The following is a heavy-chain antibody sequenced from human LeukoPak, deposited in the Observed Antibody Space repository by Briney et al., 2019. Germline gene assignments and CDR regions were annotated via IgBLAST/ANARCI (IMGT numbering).Heavy chain of an antibody. Sequence: GGSLRLSCAASGFTFSSYWMHWVRQAPGKGLAWVSRINIDGSSTSYADSVKGRFTISRDNAKNTLYLQMNSLRAEDTAVYYCARDNRQQPGKYWGQGTLVTVSS. V-gene: IGHV3-74*01. CDR3: ARDNRQQPGKY. CDR1: GFTFSSYW. CDR2: INIDGSST. J-gene: IGHJ4*02. D-gene: IGHD6-13*01.